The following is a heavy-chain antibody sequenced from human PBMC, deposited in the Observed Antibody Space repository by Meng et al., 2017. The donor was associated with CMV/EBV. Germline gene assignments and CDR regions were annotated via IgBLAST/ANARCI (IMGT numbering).Heavy chain of an antibody. CDR2: IWYDGSNK. CDR1: GFTFSSYG. V-gene: IGHV3-30*02. J-gene: IGHJ6*02. CDR3: ARDLGYCSSTSCYIPYYYYGMDV. D-gene: IGHD2-2*02. Sequence: GESLKISCAASGFTFSSYGMHWVRQAPGKGLEWVAFIWYDGSNKYYADSVKGRFSISRDNSKNTLYVQMNSLRAEDTAVYYCARDLGYCSSTSCYIPYYYYGMDVWGQGTTVTVSS.